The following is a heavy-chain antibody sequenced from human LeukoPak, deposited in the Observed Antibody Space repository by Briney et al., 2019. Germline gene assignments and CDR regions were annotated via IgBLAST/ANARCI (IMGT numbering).Heavy chain of an antibody. CDR1: RFTFSSYG. D-gene: IGHD3-16*01. V-gene: IGHV3-30*18. CDR3: AKVKGEVIGAFDI. J-gene: IGHJ3*02. Sequence: PGGSLRLSCAASRFTFSSYGMDWVRQAPGKWLEWVAVISYDGNNRYYADSVKGRFTISRYNSKNTLYLQMNCLRAEDTAVYYCAKVKGEVIGAFDIWGQGTMVTVSS. CDR2: ISYDGNNR.